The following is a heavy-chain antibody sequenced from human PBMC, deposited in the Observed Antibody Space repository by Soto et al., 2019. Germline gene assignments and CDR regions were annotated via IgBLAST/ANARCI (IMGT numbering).Heavy chain of an antibody. J-gene: IGHJ4*02. Sequence: PGGSLRLSCEASGFTFSSYGMHWVRQAPGKGLEWVAVISYDGSNKYYADSVKGRFTISRDNSKNTLYLQMNSLRAEETAVYYSAKDKQLWFDYWGQGTLVTVSS. CDR2: ISYDGSNK. CDR3: AKDKQLWFDY. V-gene: IGHV3-30*18. CDR1: GFTFSSYG. D-gene: IGHD5-18*01.